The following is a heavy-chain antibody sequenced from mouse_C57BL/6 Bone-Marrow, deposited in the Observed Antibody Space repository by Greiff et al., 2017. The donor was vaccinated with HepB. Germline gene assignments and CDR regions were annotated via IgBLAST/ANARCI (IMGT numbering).Heavy chain of an antibody. CDR3: AREGRGFDY. J-gene: IGHJ2*01. CDR1: GYAFSSSW. V-gene: IGHV1-82*01. Sequence: VQRVESGPELVKPGASVKISCKASGYAFSSSWMNWVKQRPGKGLEWIGRIYPGDGDTNYNGKFKGKATLTADKSSSTAYMQLSSLTSEDSAVYFCAREGRGFDYWGQGTTLTVSS. CDR2: IYPGDGDT. D-gene: IGHD3-3*01.